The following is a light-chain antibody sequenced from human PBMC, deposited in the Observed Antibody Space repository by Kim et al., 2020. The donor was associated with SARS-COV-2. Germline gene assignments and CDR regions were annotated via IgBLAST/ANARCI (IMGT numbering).Light chain of an antibody. CDR2: GDF. CDR1: NIESKI. J-gene: IGLJ1*01. Sequence: SVPLGQTATITCEGDNIESKIVHWYQHKPGQAPVRVIYGDFKRPSGIPERFSGSRSGNTATLTITRVQVGDEADYICQVWAGDTYVFGAGTKVTVL. V-gene: IGLV3-9*01. CDR3: QVWAGDTYV.